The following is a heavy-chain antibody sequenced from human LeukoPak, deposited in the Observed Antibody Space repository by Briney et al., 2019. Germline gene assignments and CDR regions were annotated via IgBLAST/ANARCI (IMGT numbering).Heavy chain of an antibody. J-gene: IGHJ1*01. V-gene: IGHV4-39*07. CDR3: AKDSEVVAAKEYRTPADSEYFQR. D-gene: IGHD2-15*01. CDR1: GGSISSSSYY. Sequence: PSQTLSLTCTVSGGSISSSSYYWGWIRQPPGTGLEWIGSIYYSGSTYYNPSLKSRVTISVDTSKNQFSLKLSSVTAAHTAVYYCAKDSEVVAAKEYRTPADSEYFQRWGKRTMVT. CDR2: IYYSGST.